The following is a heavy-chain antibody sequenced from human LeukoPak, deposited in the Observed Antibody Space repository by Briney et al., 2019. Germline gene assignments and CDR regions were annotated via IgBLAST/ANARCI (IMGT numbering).Heavy chain of an antibody. CDR3: ARDGRAVAGTYYYYMDV. V-gene: IGHV4-4*07. CDR1: GGSISSYY. J-gene: IGHJ6*03. Sequence: SSETLSLTCTVSGGSISSYYWSWIRQPAGKGLEWIGRIYTSGSTNYNPSLKRRVTMSVDTSKNQLSLKLSSVTAADTAVYYCARDGRAVAGTYYYYMDVWGKGTTVTVSS. CDR2: IYTSGST. D-gene: IGHD6-19*01.